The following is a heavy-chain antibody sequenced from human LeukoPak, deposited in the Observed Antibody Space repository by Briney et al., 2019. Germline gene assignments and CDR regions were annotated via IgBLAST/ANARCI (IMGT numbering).Heavy chain of an antibody. CDR1: GFTVSSNY. V-gene: IGHV3-53*01. J-gene: IGHJ6*02. Sequence: GGSLRLSCAASGFTVSSNYMSWVRQAPGKGLEWVSVIYSGGSTYYADSVKGRFTISRDNSKNTLYLQMNSLRADDTAVYYCAKANWGGDYYFYYGLDVWGQGTTVTVSS. D-gene: IGHD7-27*01. CDR2: IYSGGST. CDR3: AKANWGGDYYFYYGLDV.